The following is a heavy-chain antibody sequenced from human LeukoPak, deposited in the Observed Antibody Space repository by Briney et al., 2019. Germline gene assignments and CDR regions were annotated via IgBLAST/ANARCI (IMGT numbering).Heavy chain of an antibody. V-gene: IGHV1-18*01. J-gene: IGHJ5*02. CDR3: ARDHRVHCSGGSCYSGGFDP. CDR2: ISAYNGNT. D-gene: IGHD2-15*01. CDR1: GYTSTSYG. Sequence: ASVKVSCKASGYTSTSYGISWVRQAPGQGLEWMGWISAYNGNTNYAQKLQGRVTMTTDTSTSTAYMELRSLRSDDTAVYYCARDHRVHCSGGSCYSGGFDPWGQGTLVTVSS.